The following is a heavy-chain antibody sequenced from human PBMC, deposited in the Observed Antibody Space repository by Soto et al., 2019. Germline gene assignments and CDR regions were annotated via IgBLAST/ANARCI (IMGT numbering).Heavy chain of an antibody. CDR1: GYTFTSYA. V-gene: IGHV1-3*01. Sequence: ASVKVSCKASGYTFTSYAMHWVRQAPGQRLEWMGWINAGNGNTKYSQKFQGRVTITRDTSASTAYMELSSLRSEDTAVYYCARAEVEDTAMAFYYYYYMDVWGKGTTVTVSS. J-gene: IGHJ6*03. CDR3: ARAEVEDTAMAFYYYYYMDV. CDR2: INAGNGNT. D-gene: IGHD5-18*01.